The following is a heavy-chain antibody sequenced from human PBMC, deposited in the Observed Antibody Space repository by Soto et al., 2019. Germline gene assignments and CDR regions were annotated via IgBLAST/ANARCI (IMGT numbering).Heavy chain of an antibody. Sequence: QVQLQESGPGLVKPSETLSLTCTVSGGSISSSYWSWVRQPAGKGLEWIGRIYTSGRTNYHPSLKSRVTMSVDTSKNQFYLKLSSVTAADTAVYYCARVGRYDYVWGSYRGNWFDPWGQGTLVTVSS. CDR1: GGSISSSY. CDR3: ARVGRYDYVWGSYRGNWFDP. V-gene: IGHV4-4*07. D-gene: IGHD3-16*02. J-gene: IGHJ5*02. CDR2: IYTSGRT.